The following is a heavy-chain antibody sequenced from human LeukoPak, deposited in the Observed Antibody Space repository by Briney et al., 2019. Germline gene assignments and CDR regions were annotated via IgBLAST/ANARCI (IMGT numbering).Heavy chain of an antibody. CDR1: GGSIRSSSYY. CDR2: MYHSGST. Sequence: PSETLSLTCTVSGGSIRSSSYYWGWIRQPPGKGLEWIGSMYHSGSTYYNPSLKSRVTISVDTSKNQFSLKLSSVTAADTAVYYCARGGSGWDIYFDYLGQGTLVIVSS. D-gene: IGHD6-19*01. V-gene: IGHV4-39*07. CDR3: ARGGSGWDIYFDY. J-gene: IGHJ4*02.